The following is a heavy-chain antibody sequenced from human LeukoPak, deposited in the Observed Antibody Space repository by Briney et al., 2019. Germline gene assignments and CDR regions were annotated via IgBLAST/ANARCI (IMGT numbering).Heavy chain of an antibody. Sequence: SGGSLRLSCAASGFTVSSNYMSWVRQAPGKGLEWVSIIYSGGSTNYEDSVKGRFTISRDNSKNTLYLQMNGLRAEDTAVYYCASGSGSYRTPYYYMDVWGKGTTVTVSS. V-gene: IGHV3-53*01. J-gene: IGHJ6*03. CDR2: IYSGGST. D-gene: IGHD3-10*01. CDR3: ASGSGSYRTPYYYMDV. CDR1: GFTVSSNY.